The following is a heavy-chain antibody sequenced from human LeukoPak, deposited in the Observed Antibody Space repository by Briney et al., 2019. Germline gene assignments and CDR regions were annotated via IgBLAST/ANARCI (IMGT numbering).Heavy chain of an antibody. J-gene: IGHJ6*02. CDR3: ARGGVLLWGYYYGMDV. D-gene: IGHD3-10*01. CDR1: GGSISSYY. V-gene: IGHV4-34*01. Sequence: SETLSLTCTVSGGSISSYYWSWIRQPPGKGLEWIGEINHSGSTNYNPSLKSRVTISVDTSKNQFSLKLSSVTAADTAVYYCARGGVLLWGYYYGMDVWGQGTTVTVSS. CDR2: INHSGST.